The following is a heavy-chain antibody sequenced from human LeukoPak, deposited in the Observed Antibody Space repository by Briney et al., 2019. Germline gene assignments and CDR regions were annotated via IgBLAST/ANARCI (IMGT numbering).Heavy chain of an antibody. V-gene: IGHV3-74*01. CDR2: ISPDGSTT. D-gene: IGHD5-18*01. J-gene: IGHJ4*02. Sequence: SGGSLRLSCAASGFTFSSYWMHWVRQAPGKGLVWVSRISPDGSTTGHADSVKGRFTTSRDNAKNTLFLQMNSLRAEDTAVYYCARLRGYSYGFDYWGQGTLVTVSS. CDR3: ARLRGYSYGFDY. CDR1: GFTFSSYW.